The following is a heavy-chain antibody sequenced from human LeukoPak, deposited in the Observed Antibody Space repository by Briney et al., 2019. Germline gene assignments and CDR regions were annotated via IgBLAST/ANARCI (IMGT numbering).Heavy chain of an antibody. CDR3: ARGGVYFDY. CDR1: GASISSYY. V-gene: IGHV4-59*01. Sequence: SETLSLTCTVSGASISSYYWSWIRQPPGKGLEWIGYIYYSGSTNFNPSLKSRVTISLDTSKNRFSLKLSSVTAADTAVYYCARGGVYFDYWGQGTLGTVSS. CDR2: IYYSGST. J-gene: IGHJ4*02.